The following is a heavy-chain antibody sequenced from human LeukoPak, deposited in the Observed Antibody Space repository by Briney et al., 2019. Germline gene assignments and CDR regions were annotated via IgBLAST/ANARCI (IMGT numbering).Heavy chain of an antibody. D-gene: IGHD5-18*01. CDR2: ISSSDST. J-gene: IGHJ4*02. CDR3: AREGYTYGHGVDY. CDR1: GFNFIGYS. Sequence: GGSLRLSCAASGFNFIGYSMSWVPRPPGKGLESVSSISSSDSTYYADSVKGRFTVSRDNAGNSLYLHMDTLRPDDTAVYYCAREGYTYGHGVDYWGQGTLVTVSS. V-gene: IGHV3-69-1*01.